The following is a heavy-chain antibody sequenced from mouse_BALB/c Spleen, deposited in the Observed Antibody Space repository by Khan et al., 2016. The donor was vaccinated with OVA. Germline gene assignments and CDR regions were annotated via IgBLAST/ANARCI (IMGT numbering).Heavy chain of an antibody. Sequence: EVELVESGGGLVQPGGSRKLSCAASGFSFTSYGMHWIRQAPEKGLEWIAYISSDSNTIYYADTVKGRFTISRDNPKTTLFLQLTSLRSGDTAMYFCATSYFYGYYFDYWGQGTTLTVSA. CDR2: ISSDSNTI. D-gene: IGHD1-1*01. CDR3: ATSYFYGYYFDY. J-gene: IGHJ2*01. V-gene: IGHV5-17*02. CDR1: GFSFTSYG.